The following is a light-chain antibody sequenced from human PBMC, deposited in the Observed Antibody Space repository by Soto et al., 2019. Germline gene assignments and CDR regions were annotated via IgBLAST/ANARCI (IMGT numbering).Light chain of an antibody. V-gene: IGKV1-27*01. Sequence: DIQMTQSPYSLSASVGDRVTITCRASQGIGNYLAWYQQKPGKVPKLLIYGASTLQSGVTSRFSGSGSGTDFTLTISSLQPEDGATYYCQKYNSAPWTFGQGTKVDLK. CDR2: GAS. CDR3: QKYNSAPWT. J-gene: IGKJ1*01. CDR1: QGIGNY.